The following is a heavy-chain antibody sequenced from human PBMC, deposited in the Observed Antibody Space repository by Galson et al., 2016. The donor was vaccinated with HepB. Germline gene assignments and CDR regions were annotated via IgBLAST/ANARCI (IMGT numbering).Heavy chain of an antibody. CDR3: YGHLDY. V-gene: IGHV3-15*01. CDR1: GFTFSKAW. D-gene: IGHD4-17*01. Sequence: SLRLSCAASGFTFSKAWFTWVRQAPGKGLEWVGRIRPQRVRKTPVYAAPVEGRFTISRDDSKNTLYLQMNSLTTEDTALYYCYGHLDYWGRGTLVTVSS. CDR2: IRPQRVRKTP. J-gene: IGHJ4*02.